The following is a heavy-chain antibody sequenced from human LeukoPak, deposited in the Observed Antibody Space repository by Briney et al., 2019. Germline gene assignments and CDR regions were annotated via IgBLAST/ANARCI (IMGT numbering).Heavy chain of an antibody. J-gene: IGHJ4*02. D-gene: IGHD5-24*01. Sequence: PGGSLRLSCAASGFTFSSYWMHWVRQAPGKGLVWVSRINSDGSITTYADSVKGRFIISRDNAKNTLSLQMNSLRAEDTAVYYCVGGYKYYFDYWGQGTLVTVSS. V-gene: IGHV3-74*01. CDR1: GFTFSSYW. CDR3: VGGYKYYFDY. CDR2: INSDGSIT.